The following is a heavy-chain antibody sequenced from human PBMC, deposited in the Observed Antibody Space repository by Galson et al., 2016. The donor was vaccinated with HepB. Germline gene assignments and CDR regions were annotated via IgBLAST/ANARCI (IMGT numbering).Heavy chain of an antibody. D-gene: IGHD2-21*02. J-gene: IGHJ3*02. CDR1: GGTFSRYG. CDR3: ARDISPYCGGDCSFDAFDI. Sequence: SVKVSCKASGGTFSRYGINWVRQAPGQGLEWMGGITPIFGTPNYAPQFQGRVTIAADDSTSTAYMELSSLRSEDTAVYYCARDISPYCGGDCSFDAFDIWGQGTMVTVSS. CDR2: ITPIFGTP. V-gene: IGHV1-69*13.